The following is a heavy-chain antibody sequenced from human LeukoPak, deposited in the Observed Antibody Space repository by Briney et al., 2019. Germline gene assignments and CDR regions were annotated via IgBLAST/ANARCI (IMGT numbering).Heavy chain of an antibody. CDR2: IYYSGST. CDR1: GGSISSSSYY. D-gene: IGHD3-22*01. V-gene: IGHV4-39*01. Sequence: SETLSLTCTVSGGSISSSSYYWGWIRQPPGKGLEWIGSIYYSGSTYYNPSLKSRVTISVDTSKNQFSLKLSSVTAADTAVYYCARVPLDSSGYYYAFDIWGQGTMVTVSS. J-gene: IGHJ3*02. CDR3: ARVPLDSSGYYYAFDI.